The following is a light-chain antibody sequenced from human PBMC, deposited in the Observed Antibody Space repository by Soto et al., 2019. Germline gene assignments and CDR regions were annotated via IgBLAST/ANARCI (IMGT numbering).Light chain of an antibody. CDR2: GAS. Sequence: EIVMTQSPVSLSVSPGQRATLSCRASQTIASNVAWYQQKPGQAPRLLIHGASTRATGVPARFSGSGAGTEFTLTSSSLPSEDFAVYYCQQYHNWPPQYTFGQGTKLQMK. CDR1: QTIASN. CDR3: QQYHNWPPQYT. V-gene: IGKV3-15*01. J-gene: IGKJ2*01.